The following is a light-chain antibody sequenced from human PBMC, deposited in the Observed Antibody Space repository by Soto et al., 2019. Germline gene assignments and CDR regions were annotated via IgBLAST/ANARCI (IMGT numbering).Light chain of an antibody. CDR1: HSISSSY. V-gene: IGKV3-20*01. Sequence: EIVLTQSPGTLSLSPRERATLSCRASHSISSSYLAWYQQKPGQPPRLLIYGASSRATGIPNRFSGSGSGTDFTLTISRLEPEDFAVYYCQQCAYSPFTFCPGTKVDI. CDR2: GAS. CDR3: QQCAYSPFT. J-gene: IGKJ3*01.